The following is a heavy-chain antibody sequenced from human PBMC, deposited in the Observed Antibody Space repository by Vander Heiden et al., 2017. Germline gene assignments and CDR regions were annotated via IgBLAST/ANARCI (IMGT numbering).Heavy chain of an antibody. Sequence: QLQLQESGPGLVKPSETLSLTCTVSGGSISSSSYYWGWIRQPPGKGLEWIGSIYYSGRNYYNPALKSRVTISVDTSKNQLSLKLRSVTAAATAVYYCARLSRAAALGWFDPWCQGTMVTVFS. V-gene: IGHV4-39*01. CDR3: ARLSRAAALGWFDP. J-gene: IGHJ5*02. CDR2: IYYSGRN. CDR1: GGSISSSSYY. D-gene: IGHD6-13*01.